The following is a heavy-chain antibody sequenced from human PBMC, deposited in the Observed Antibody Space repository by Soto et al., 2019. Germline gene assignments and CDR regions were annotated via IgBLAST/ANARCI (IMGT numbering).Heavy chain of an antibody. CDR3: AREDYYGSLDY. CDR1: GYTFTSYG. V-gene: IGHV1-18*01. D-gene: IGHD3-10*01. J-gene: IGHJ4*02. Sequence: QVQLVQSGAEVKKPGASVKVSCKASGYTFTSYGISCVRLSPGQGLEWMGWISAYNGNTNYSQKLHGRVTMTTDPSTSTAYMELRSLRSDDTAVYYCAREDYYGSLDYWGQGTLVTVSS. CDR2: ISAYNGNT.